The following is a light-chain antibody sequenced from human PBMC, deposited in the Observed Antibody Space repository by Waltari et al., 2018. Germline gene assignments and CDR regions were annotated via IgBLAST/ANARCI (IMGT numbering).Light chain of an antibody. CDR3: QSYDSSLSGHVV. V-gene: IGLV1-40*01. CDR2: GNN. CDR1: SSTIGAGSD. J-gene: IGLJ2*01. Sequence: QSVLTQPPSVAGAPGQRVTISCTGSSSTIGAGSDLHWYQQLPGTAPQLLIYGNNNRPSGVPARISASKSGTSASLAITGLQAEDEADYYCQSYDSSLSGHVVFGGGTKLTVL.